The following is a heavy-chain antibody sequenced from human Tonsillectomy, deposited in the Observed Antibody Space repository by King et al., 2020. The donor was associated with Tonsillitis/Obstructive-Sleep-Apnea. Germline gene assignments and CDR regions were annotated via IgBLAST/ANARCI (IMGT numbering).Heavy chain of an antibody. CDR1: GFTFSSYW. CDR2: IKQDGSEK. D-gene: IGHD4-17*01. CDR3: ARDLTTVTPPGWFDP. Sequence: VQLVESGGGLVQPGGSLRLSCAASGFTFSSYWMSWVRQAPGKGLEWVANIKQDGSEKYYVDSVKGRFTISRDNAKNSLYLQMNSLRAEDTAVYYCARDLTTVTPPGWFDPWGQGTLVTVSS. J-gene: IGHJ5*02. V-gene: IGHV3-7*01.